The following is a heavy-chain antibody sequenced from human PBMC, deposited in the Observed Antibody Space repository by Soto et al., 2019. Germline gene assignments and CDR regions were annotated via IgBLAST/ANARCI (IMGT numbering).Heavy chain of an antibody. D-gene: IGHD6-19*01. CDR1: GYNFARYW. CDR2: IYPGDSDT. J-gene: IGHJ4*02. V-gene: IGHV5-51*01. CDR3: ARLSGITVAGSDADF. Sequence: PGELMRSSRRISGYNFARYWIGWVRKMNGKGLEWMGIIYPGDSDTRYRQSFQGQVTISADKSISTAYLRWSSLKASDTAIYYCARLSGITVAGSDADFWGQGTLVTVYS.